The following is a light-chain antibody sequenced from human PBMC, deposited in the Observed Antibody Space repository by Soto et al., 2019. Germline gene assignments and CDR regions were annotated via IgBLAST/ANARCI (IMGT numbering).Light chain of an antibody. CDR1: SSDVGGYNY. CDR2: DVS. J-gene: IGLJ1*01. Sequence: QSALTQPRSVSGSPGQSVTISCTGTSSDVGGYNYVSWYQQHPGKAPKLMIYDVSKRPSGVPDRFSGSKSDNTASLTISGLQPEDEADYYCSSYTTSNTRQIVFGTGTKLTVL. V-gene: IGLV2-11*01. CDR3: SSYTTSNTRQIV.